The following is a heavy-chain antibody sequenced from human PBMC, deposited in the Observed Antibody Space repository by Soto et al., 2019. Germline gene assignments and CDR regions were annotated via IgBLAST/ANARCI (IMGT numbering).Heavy chain of an antibody. CDR2: IYYSGGT. J-gene: IGHJ5*02. CDR3: ASIYDSSGYYYGNNWFDP. CDR1: GGSIGGGGYY. D-gene: IGHD3-22*01. Sequence: SETLSLTCTVSGGSIGGGGYYWSWIRQHPGKGLEWIGYIYYSGGTYYNPSLKSRVTISVDTSKNQFSLELSSVTAADTAVYYCASIYDSSGYYYGNNWFDPWGQGTLVTVSS. V-gene: IGHV4-31*02.